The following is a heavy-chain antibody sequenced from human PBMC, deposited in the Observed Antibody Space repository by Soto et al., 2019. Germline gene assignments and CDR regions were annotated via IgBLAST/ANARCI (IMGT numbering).Heavy chain of an antibody. CDR3: AKDRRVVAVAAPFDY. J-gene: IGHJ4*02. Sequence: QVQLVESGGGVVQPGRSLRLSCAASGFTFSSYGMHWVRQAPGKGLEWVAVISYDGSNKYYADSVKGRFTISRDNSKNSLSLQMKSLRAADTAVYYCAKDRRVVAVAAPFDYWGQGTLVTVSS. CDR2: ISYDGSNK. D-gene: IGHD6-19*01. V-gene: IGHV3-30*18. CDR1: GFTFSSYG.